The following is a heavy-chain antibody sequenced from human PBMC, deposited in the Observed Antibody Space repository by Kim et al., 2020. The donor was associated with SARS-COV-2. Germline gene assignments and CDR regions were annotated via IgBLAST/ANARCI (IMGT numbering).Heavy chain of an antibody. CDR2: IKQDGSEK. J-gene: IGHJ4*02. D-gene: IGHD3-22*01. CDR3: AREVGDSSGYYLEYYFDY. V-gene: IGHV3-7*03. Sequence: GGSLRLSCAASGFTFSSYWMSWVRQAPGKGLEWVANIKQDGSEKYYVDSVKGRFTISRDNAKNSLYLQMNSLRAEDTAVYYCAREVGDSSGYYLEYYFDYWGQGTLVTVSS. CDR1: GFTFSSYW.